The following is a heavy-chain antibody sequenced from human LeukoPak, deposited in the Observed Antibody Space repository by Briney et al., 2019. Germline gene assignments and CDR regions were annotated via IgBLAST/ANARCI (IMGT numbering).Heavy chain of an antibody. J-gene: IGHJ4*02. Sequence: HSGGSLRLSCAASGFTVSSKYVSWVRQAPGKGLKWVSVIYSGGNTYYADSVKGRFTISRDNSKNTVNLQMNSLRAEDTAVYYCASGIEVGPIYFDYWGQGTLVTVSS. D-gene: IGHD6-19*01. V-gene: IGHV3-66*01. CDR3: ASGIEVGPIYFDY. CDR2: IYSGGNT. CDR1: GFTVSSKY.